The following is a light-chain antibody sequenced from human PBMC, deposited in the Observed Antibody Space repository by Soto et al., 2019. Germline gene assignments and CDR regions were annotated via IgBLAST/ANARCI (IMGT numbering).Light chain of an antibody. CDR3: QQYNTYPWT. CDR1: QSINTW. J-gene: IGKJ1*01. Sequence: DIQMTQSPSTLSASVGDRVTITCRASQSINTWLAWYRQKPGKAPNLLIYKASSLESGVPSRFSGSGSGTEFTLTISSLQPDEFATYYCQQYNTYPWTFGQGTKVEIK. V-gene: IGKV1-5*03. CDR2: KAS.